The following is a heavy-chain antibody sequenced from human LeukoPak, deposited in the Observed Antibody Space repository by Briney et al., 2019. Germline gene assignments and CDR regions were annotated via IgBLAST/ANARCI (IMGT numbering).Heavy chain of an antibody. V-gene: IGHV4-38-2*01. CDR3: ARVNIHYYYMDV. Sequence: SETLSLTCAVSGYSISSGYYWGWIRQPPGKGLEWIGSMYHSGNTYYNPSLKSRVTISVDTSKNQFSLNLSSVTAADTAVYYCARVNIHYYYMDVWDKGTTVTVSS. CDR2: MYHSGNT. J-gene: IGHJ6*03. CDR1: GYSISSGYY. D-gene: IGHD2/OR15-2a*01.